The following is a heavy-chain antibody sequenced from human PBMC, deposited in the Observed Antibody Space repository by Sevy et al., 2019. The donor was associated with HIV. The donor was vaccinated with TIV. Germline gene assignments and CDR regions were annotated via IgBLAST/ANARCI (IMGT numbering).Heavy chain of an antibody. CDR1: GYSFTTYW. Sequence: GESLKISCKGSGYSFTTYWIGWVRQMPGKGLEWMGIIYPGDSDTRYSPSFQGRVTISADKSISTAFLQCGSLKASDTAMYYCARHGGSPLYDAFDIWGQGTMVTVSS. V-gene: IGHV5-51*01. D-gene: IGHD1-26*01. J-gene: IGHJ3*02. CDR2: IYPGDSDT. CDR3: ARHGGSPLYDAFDI.